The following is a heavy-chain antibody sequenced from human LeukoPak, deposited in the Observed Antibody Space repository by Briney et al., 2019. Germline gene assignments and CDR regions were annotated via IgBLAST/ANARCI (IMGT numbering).Heavy chain of an antibody. D-gene: IGHD1-14*01. V-gene: IGHV4-38-2*01. CDR2: IYHSGNT. CDR3: ARVPHDDNPLSAYYLDY. J-gene: IGHJ4*02. CDR1: GYSISRGYY. Sequence: SETLSLTCAVSGYSISRGYYWGWIRQPPGKGLEWIGSIYHSGNTYYNPSLKSRVTIPLDTSKNQFSLKLNSVTAADTAVYYCARVPHDDNPLSAYYLDYWGQGTLVTVSS.